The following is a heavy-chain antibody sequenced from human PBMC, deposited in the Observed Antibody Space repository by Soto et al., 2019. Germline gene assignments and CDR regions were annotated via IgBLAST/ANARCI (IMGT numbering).Heavy chain of an antibody. D-gene: IGHD3-22*01. V-gene: IGHV1-18*01. CDR1: GYSFANQA. Sequence: QVQLVQSGTEVKKPGASVKVSCKTSGYSFANQAINWVRQAPGQGLEWVGWSSGRSGNSNYAETVRGRVTMTTDTSAGTAYLEVRALTPADTAVYYCARGYDSSAYFYPLGDGMDVWGQGTTVTVSS. J-gene: IGHJ6*02. CDR3: ARGYDSSAYFYPLGDGMDV. CDR2: SSGRSGNS.